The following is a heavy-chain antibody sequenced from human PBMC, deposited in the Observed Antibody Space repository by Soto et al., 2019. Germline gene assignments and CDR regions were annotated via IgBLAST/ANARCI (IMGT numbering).Heavy chain of an antibody. J-gene: IGHJ4*02. CDR1: GFTFSSYA. CDR2: ISGSGGST. CDR3: AKDLSNYYGSGNDY. D-gene: IGHD3-10*01. V-gene: IGHV3-23*01. Sequence: PGGSLRLSCAASGFTFSSYAMSWVRQAPGKGLEWVSAISGSGGSTYYADSVKGRFTISRDNSKNTLFLQMNSLRAEYTAVYYCAKDLSNYYGSGNDYWGQGTLVTVSS.